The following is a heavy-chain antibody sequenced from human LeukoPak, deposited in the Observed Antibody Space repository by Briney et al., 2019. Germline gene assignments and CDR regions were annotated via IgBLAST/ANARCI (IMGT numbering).Heavy chain of an antibody. Sequence: GASVKVSCKAFGYTFTSNYMHWVRQAPGQGPEWMGVISPSGGSTTYAQKFQGRVTITADESTSTAYMELSSLRSEDTAVYYCARCGAAVAGYYYYYYMDVWGKGTTVTISS. J-gene: IGHJ6*03. CDR3: ARCGAAVAGYYYYYYMDV. D-gene: IGHD6-19*01. V-gene: IGHV1-46*01. CDR1: GYTFTSNY. CDR2: ISPSGGST.